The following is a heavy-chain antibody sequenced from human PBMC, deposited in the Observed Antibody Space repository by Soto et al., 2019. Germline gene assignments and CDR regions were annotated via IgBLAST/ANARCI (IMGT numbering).Heavy chain of an antibody. Sequence: TSETLSLTCTVSGCSISSGGYYWSWIRQHPGKGLEWIGYIYYSGSTYYNQSLKSRVTISVDTSKKQFSLKLSSVTAADTAVFYCAREGCISTSCYFTGAFDIWGQGTMVTVSS. V-gene: IGHV4-31*03. CDR1: GCSISSGGYY. D-gene: IGHD2-2*01. CDR3: AREGCISTSCYFTGAFDI. J-gene: IGHJ3*02. CDR2: IYYSGST.